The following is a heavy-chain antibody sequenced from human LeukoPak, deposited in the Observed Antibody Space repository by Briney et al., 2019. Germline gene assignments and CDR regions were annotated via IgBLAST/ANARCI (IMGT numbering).Heavy chain of an antibody. J-gene: IGHJ3*02. Sequence: PSETLSLTCAVYGGSFSGYYWSWIRQPPGKGLEWIGEINHSGSTNYNPSLKSRVTISVDTSKNQFSLKLSSVTAADTAVYYCAGGGPVDAFDIWGQGTMVTVSS. CDR3: AGGGPVDAFDI. CDR2: INHSGST. CDR1: GGSFSGYY. V-gene: IGHV4-34*01.